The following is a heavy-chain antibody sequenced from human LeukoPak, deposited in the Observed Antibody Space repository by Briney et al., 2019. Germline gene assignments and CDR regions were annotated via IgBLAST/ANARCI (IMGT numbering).Heavy chain of an antibody. Sequence: SETLSLTCTVSGGSISSSSYYWGWIRQPPGKGLEWIGSIYYSGSTYYNPSLKSRVTISVDTSKNQFSLKLSSVTAADTAVYYCARDPGYSSGWNYWGQGTLVTVSS. CDR1: GGSISSSSYY. V-gene: IGHV4-39*07. CDR3: ARDPGYSSGWNY. CDR2: IYYSGST. J-gene: IGHJ4*02. D-gene: IGHD6-19*01.